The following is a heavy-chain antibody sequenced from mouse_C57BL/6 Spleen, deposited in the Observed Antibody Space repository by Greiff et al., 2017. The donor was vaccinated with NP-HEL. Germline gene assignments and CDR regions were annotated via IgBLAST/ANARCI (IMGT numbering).Heavy chain of an antibody. D-gene: IGHD1-1*01. Sequence: QVQLKESGPGLVQPSQSLSITCTVSGFSLTSYGVHWVRQSPGKGLEWLGVIWSGGSTDYNAAFISRLSISKDNSKSQVFFKMNSLQADDTAIYYCATYGSSYDYYAMDYWGQGTSVTVSS. CDR1: GFSLTSYG. V-gene: IGHV2-2*01. J-gene: IGHJ4*01. CDR3: ATYGSSYDYYAMDY. CDR2: IWSGGST.